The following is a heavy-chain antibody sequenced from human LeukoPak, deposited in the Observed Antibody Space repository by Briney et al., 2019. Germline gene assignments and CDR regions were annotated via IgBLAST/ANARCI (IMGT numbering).Heavy chain of an antibody. V-gene: IGHV4-34*01. J-gene: IGHJ5*02. CDR2: INHSGST. CDR3: ARGSPRYYYGSGSHWFDP. CDR1: GGSISSYY. D-gene: IGHD3-10*01. Sequence: SETLSLTCTVSGGSISSYYWSWIRQPPGKGLEWIGEINHSGSTNYNPSLKSRVTISVDTSKNQFSLKLSSVTAADTAVYYCARGSPRYYYGSGSHWFDPWGQGTLVTVSS.